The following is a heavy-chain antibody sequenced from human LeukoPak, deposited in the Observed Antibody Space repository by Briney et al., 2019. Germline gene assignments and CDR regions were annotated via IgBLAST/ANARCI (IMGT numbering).Heavy chain of an antibody. CDR1: GFTFSIYS. CDR2: TSYDGSNK. V-gene: IGHV3-30*04. J-gene: IGHJ4*02. Sequence: GGSLRLSCTASGFTFSIYSMHWVRQAPDKGLEWVAVTSYDGSNKYYADSVKGRFTISRDNSKNTLHLQMNSLRAEATAVYYCARDPVPLYCSGGSCYYGSPDYWGQGTLVTVSS. CDR3: ARDPVPLYCSGGSCYYGSPDY. D-gene: IGHD2-15*01.